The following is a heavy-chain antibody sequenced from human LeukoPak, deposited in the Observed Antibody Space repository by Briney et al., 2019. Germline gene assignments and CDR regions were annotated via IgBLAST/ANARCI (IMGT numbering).Heavy chain of an antibody. CDR3: AMGLAWKLDY. J-gene: IGHJ4*02. Sequence: SETLSPTCAVSGGSINNNNWWSWLRQPPGKGLEWIGEIYHSGSTNYNPSLKSRVTISVDKSKNQFSLKLSSVIAADTAVYYCAMGLAWKLDYWGQGTLVTVSS. CDR2: IYHSGST. D-gene: IGHD4-23*01. V-gene: IGHV4-4*02. CDR1: GGSINNNNW.